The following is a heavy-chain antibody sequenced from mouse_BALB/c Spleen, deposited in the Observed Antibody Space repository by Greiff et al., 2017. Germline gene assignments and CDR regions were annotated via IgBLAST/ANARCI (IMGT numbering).Heavy chain of an antibody. D-gene: IGHD4-1*02. CDR2: IDPETGGT. CDR3: TPTGTGAY. Sequence: VKLMESGAELVRPGASVTLSCKASGYTFTDYEMHWVKQTPVHGLEWIGAIDPETGGTAYNQKFKGKATLTADKSSSTAYMELRSLTSEDSAVYYCTPTGTGAYWGQGTLVTVSA. CDR1: GYTFTDYE. J-gene: IGHJ3*01. V-gene: IGHV1-15*01.